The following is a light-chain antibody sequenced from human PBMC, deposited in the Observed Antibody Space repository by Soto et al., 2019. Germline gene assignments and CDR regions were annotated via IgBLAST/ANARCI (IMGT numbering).Light chain of an antibody. CDR2: RAS. V-gene: IGKV3-15*01. CDR1: QSLGGN. CDR3: QQYRSWPPCT. Sequence: EIVMTQSPSTLAGSPGDTATLSCRASQSLGGNLAWYQQKPGQAPRLLIFRASIRATGVPARFSASGSGTEITLPISGLQYADFAASYCQQYRSWPPCTFGPGTKVDIK. J-gene: IGKJ1*01.